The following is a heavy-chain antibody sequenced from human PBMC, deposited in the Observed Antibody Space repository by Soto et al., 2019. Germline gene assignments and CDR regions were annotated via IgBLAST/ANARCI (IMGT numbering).Heavy chain of an antibody. D-gene: IGHD3-9*01. V-gene: IGHV5-51*01. Sequence: GESLKISCSASGYTFTSYCIGWFLQMPGKGLDWMCFIYPLDSDTRYTPSFHPSIQGQVTISADRSISTAYLQWSSLKASDTAVYYCARLGDLGYYNGLNFHFWGQGTQVTVSS. CDR1: GYTFTSYC. CDR3: ARLGDLGYYNGLNFHF. J-gene: IGHJ4*02. CDR2: IYPLDSDT.